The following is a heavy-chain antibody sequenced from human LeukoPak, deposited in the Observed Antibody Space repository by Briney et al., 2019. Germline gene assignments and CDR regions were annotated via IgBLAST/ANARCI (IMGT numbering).Heavy chain of an antibody. D-gene: IGHD6-19*01. V-gene: IGHV3-23*01. CDR3: AKHVRTSVWFFDS. J-gene: IGHJ4*02. Sequence: GGSLRLSCAASGFTSSSYALSWVRQAPGRGLEWVSLISWSSLTTEYADSVKGRFTVSRDNSKNTLSLQMNSLNADDTAVYYCAKHVRTSVWFFDSWGQGTLVTVSS. CDR2: ISWSSLTT. CDR1: GFTSSSYA.